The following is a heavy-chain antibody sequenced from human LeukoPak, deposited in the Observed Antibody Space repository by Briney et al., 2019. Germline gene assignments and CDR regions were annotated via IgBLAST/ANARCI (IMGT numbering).Heavy chain of an antibody. D-gene: IGHD3-16*01. Sequence: PSETLSLTCTVSGGSISSYYWSWIRQPPGRRLECIGYIYYSGSTNYNPSLKSRVSISVDTSKNQFSLKLSSVTAADTAVYYCARLKGGGVKAFDDWGQGTLVTVSS. CDR1: GGSISSYY. CDR2: IYYSGST. J-gene: IGHJ4*02. CDR3: ARLKGGGVKAFDD. V-gene: IGHV4-59*01.